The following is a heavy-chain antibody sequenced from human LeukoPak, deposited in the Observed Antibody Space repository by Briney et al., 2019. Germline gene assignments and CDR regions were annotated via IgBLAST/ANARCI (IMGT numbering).Heavy chain of an antibody. CDR1: GFTVSSNY. CDR2: IYSGGST. V-gene: IGHV3-53*01. J-gene: IGHJ3*02. Sequence: TGGSLRLSCAASGFTVSSNYMSWVRQAPGKGLEWVSVIYSGGSTYYADSVKGRFTISRDNSKDTLYLQMNSLRAEDTAVYYCARDKAAAGPDAFDIWGQGTMVTVSS. D-gene: IGHD6-13*01. CDR3: ARDKAAAGPDAFDI.